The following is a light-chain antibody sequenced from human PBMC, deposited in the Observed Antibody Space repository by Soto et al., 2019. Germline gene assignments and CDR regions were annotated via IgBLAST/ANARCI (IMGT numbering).Light chain of an antibody. CDR3: QQYGSSPWT. Sequence: EIVLTQSPGTLSLSPGERATLSCRASQSVSSSYLAWYQHKPDQAPRLLIYGASSRATAIPDRFSGSGSGTGFTLTISRLEPEDFAVYYCQQYGSSPWTFGQGTKVEIK. V-gene: IGKV3-20*01. CDR1: QSVSSSY. CDR2: GAS. J-gene: IGKJ1*01.